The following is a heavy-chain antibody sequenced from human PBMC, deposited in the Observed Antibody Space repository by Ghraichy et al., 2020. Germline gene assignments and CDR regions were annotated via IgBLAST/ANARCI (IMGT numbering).Heavy chain of an antibody. CDR2: INHSGST. CDR3: ARGPRDIVVVPAAIRRFWFDP. CDR1: GGSFSGYY. J-gene: IGHJ5*02. V-gene: IGHV4-34*01. Sequence: SETLSLTCAVYGGSFSGYYWSWIRQPPGKGLEWIGEINHSGSTNYNPSLKSRVTISVDTSKNQFSLKLSSVTAADTAVYYCARGPRDIVVVPAAIRRFWFDPWGQGTLVTVSS. D-gene: IGHD2-2*02.